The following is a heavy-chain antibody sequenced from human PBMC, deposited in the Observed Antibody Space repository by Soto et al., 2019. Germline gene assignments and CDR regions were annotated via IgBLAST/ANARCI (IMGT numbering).Heavy chain of an antibody. V-gene: IGHV4-61*03. CDR1: GGSVTNGNYS. D-gene: IGHD2-15*01. J-gene: IGHJ5*02. CDR2: IHYVNT. CDR3: AREQRYCSAMSCYNWFDP. Sequence: SETLSLTCTVSGGSVTNGNYSWSWIRQPPGKGLEWIGYIHYVNTNYNSSLKSRVTISIDTPEKHLSLKLSSVTAADTAVYYCAREQRYCSAMSCYNWFDPWGQGALVTVSS.